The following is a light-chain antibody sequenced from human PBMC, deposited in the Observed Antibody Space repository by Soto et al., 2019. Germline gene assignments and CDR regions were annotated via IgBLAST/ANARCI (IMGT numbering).Light chain of an antibody. J-gene: IGLJ1*01. Sequence: QSVLTQPASVSGSPGQSITISCTGTSSDVGNYNLVSWYQQHPGKAPKLMIYEGSKRPSGVSNRFSASKSGNTASLTISGLQAEDEADYYCCSYAGSSTYYVFGPGTKVTV. CDR2: EGS. V-gene: IGLV2-23*01. CDR3: CSYAGSSTYYV. CDR1: SSDVGNYNL.